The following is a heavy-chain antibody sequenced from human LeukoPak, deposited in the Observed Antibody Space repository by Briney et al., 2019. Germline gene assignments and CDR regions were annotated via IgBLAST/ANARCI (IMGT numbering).Heavy chain of an antibody. Sequence: SETLSLTCTVSGVSITSYYWNWVRQPPGKGLEWVGYIYYSGTTNYNPSLKSRVTISVDLSKNQFSLRLRSVTAADTALYFCAKDTAGGAHLDHWGQGTLVTVSS. CDR3: AKDTAGGAHLDH. CDR2: IYYSGTT. J-gene: IGHJ4*02. D-gene: IGHD3-10*01. V-gene: IGHV4-59*01. CDR1: GVSITSYY.